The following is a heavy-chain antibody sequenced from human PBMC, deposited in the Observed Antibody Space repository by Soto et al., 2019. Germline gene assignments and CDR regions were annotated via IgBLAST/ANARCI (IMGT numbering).Heavy chain of an antibody. CDR2: IYYSGTT. V-gene: IGHV4-28*01. Sequence: ASETLSLTCAVSCYSISSSNWWGWIRQPPGKGLEWIGYIYYSGTTYYNPSLKSRVTMSVDTSKNQFSLKLTSVTAVDTAVYYCGKREGQGPFDYWGQGTLVTVSS. CDR3: GKREGQGPFDY. D-gene: IGHD1-26*01. J-gene: IGHJ4*02. CDR1: CYSISSSNW.